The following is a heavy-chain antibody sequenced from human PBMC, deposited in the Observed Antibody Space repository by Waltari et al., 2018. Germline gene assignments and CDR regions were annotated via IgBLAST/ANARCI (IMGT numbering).Heavy chain of an antibody. CDR3: ARGQSISIWGDSNDAFDI. D-gene: IGHD3-3*02. J-gene: IGHJ3*02. CDR2: INTNPGNQ. V-gene: IGHV7-4-1*02. CDR1: GYTFTSYA. Sequence: QVQLVQSGSELKKPGASVKVSCKASGYTFTSYAMNWVRQAPGQGLEWMGWINTNPGNQTYAKGFIGRFVFSLDTSVSTEYLQISSLKAEDTAVYYCARGQSISIWGDSNDAFDIWGQGTMVTVSS.